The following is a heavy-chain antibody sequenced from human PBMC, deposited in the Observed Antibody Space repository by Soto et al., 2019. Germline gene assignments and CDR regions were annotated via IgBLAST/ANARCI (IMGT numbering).Heavy chain of an antibody. CDR1: GVSLSSSEVG. V-gene: IGHV2-5*01. Sequence: QITLKESGPTLVKPTQTLTLTCTFSGVSLSSSEVGVGWIRQPPGKALEWLALIFWNDDERYNPSLKGRLTITKDISKNQVVVIMTTMDPVDTATYYFAHSRVFDWFDPWGQRTLVTDSS. CDR3: AHSRVFDWFDP. J-gene: IGHJ5*02. D-gene: IGHD6-13*01. CDR2: IFWNDDE.